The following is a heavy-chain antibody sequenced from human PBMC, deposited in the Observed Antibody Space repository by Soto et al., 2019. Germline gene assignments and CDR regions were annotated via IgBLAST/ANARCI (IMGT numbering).Heavy chain of an antibody. V-gene: IGHV3-23*01. D-gene: IGHD6-19*01. CDR1: GFTFSSYA. CDR2: ISGSGGSA. Sequence: EVQLLESGGGLVQPGGSLRLSCAASGFTFSSYAMSWVRQAPGKGLGWVSTISGSGGSAYYADSVKGRFTISRDNSKNTLYLQMNSLRAEDTAVFYCARRTSGWYLDYWGQGTLVTVSS. J-gene: IGHJ4*02. CDR3: ARRTSGWYLDY.